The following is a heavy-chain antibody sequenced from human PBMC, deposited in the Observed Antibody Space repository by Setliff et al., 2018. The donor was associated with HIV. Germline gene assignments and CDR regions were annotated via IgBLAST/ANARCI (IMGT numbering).Heavy chain of an antibody. J-gene: IGHJ6*02. Sequence: GGSLRLSCAASEFTFSSHAMFWVRQAPGRGLEWISYIGRSSTSSIYYADSVKGRFTISRDNAKNSLYLQMKSLRAEDTAVYYCARAWGQGTTVTVSS. V-gene: IGHV3-48*04. CDR3: ARA. CDR2: IGRSSTSSI. CDR1: EFTFSSHA.